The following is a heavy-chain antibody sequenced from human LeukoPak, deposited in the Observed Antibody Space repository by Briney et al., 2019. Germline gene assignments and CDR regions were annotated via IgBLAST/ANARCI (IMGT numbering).Heavy chain of an antibody. CDR2: MDPNSGNT. J-gene: IGHJ4*02. CDR1: GYTFTSYD. Sequence: ASVKVSCKASGYTFTSYDINWVRQATGQGLEWMGWMDPNSGNTGYAQKFQGRVTMTRNTSISTAYMELSSLRSEDTAVYYCARGFRRRRVVLAAMYYFDYWGQGTLVTVSS. CDR3: ARGFRRRRVVLAAMYYFDY. V-gene: IGHV1-8*01. D-gene: IGHD2-2*01.